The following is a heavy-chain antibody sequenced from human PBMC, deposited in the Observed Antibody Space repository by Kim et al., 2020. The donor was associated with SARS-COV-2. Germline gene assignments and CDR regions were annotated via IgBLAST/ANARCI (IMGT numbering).Heavy chain of an antibody. V-gene: IGHV4-59*08. Sequence: NYNPTLTSRVTISVDTSKNQFSLKLSSVTAADTALYYCARRTGGIYPFDIWGRGTMVTVSS. CDR3: ARRTGGIYPFDI. D-gene: IGHD2-15*01. J-gene: IGHJ3*02.